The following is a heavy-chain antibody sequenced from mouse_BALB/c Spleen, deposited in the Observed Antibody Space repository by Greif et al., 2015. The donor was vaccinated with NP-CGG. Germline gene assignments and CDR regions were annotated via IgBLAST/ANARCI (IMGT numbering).Heavy chain of an antibody. D-gene: IGHD2-3*01. CDR3: ARDGYYKTFAY. J-gene: IGHJ3*01. CDR2: ISSGGSYT. Sequence: EVQLVESGGDLVKPGGSLKLSCAASGFTFSSYGMPWVRQTPDKRLEWVATISSGGSYTYYPDSVKGRFTISRDNAKNTLYLQMSSLKFEDTAMYYCARDGYYKTFAYWGQGTLVTVSA. CDR1: GFTFSSYG. V-gene: IGHV5-6*01.